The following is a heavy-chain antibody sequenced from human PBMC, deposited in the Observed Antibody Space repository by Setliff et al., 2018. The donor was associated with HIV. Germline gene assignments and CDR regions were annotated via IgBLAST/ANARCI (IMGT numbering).Heavy chain of an antibody. CDR1: GGPLSGYF. CDR2: INHSGTT. D-gene: IGHD6-13*01. J-gene: IGHJ6*03. V-gene: IGHV4-34*01. Sequence: PSETLSLTCTVSGGPLSGYFWTWIRQTPDKGLEWIGDINHSGTTNYNLSLKSRTTLSLDTSKNQLSLKLTSVVAADTGLYLCARGRDASTWYLSHFYSYYYLDVWG. CDR3: ARGRDASTWYLSHFYSYYYLDV.